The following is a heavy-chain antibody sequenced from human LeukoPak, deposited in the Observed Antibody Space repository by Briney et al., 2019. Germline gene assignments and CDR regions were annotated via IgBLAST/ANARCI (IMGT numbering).Heavy chain of an antibody. CDR2: INWNGDTI. J-gene: IGHJ4*02. Sequence: GGSLRLSCAASGFTFDDYGMTWVRQAPGKGLEWVSGINWNGDTIGYADSVKGRFTISRDNAKNSLYLQMNSLRAEDTAVYYCARDRQWLEDYFGYWGQGTLVTVSS. CDR3: ARDRQWLEDYFGY. CDR1: GFTFDDYG. V-gene: IGHV3-20*04. D-gene: IGHD6-19*01.